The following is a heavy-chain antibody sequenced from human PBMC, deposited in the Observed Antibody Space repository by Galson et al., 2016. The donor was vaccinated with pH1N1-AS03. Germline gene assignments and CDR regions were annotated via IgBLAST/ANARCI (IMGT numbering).Heavy chain of an antibody. CDR1: GFTFSSYA. D-gene: IGHD4-17*01. Sequence: SLRLSCAASGFTFSSYAMSWVRQAPGKGLEWVSAINGRGDSTYYADSVKGRFTISRDNSKNTLYLQMNSLRAEDTAVYYCAKDKSYGDYPSWFDPWGQGTLVTVSS. CDR3: AKDKSYGDYPSWFDP. J-gene: IGHJ5*02. CDR2: INGRGDST. V-gene: IGHV3-23*01.